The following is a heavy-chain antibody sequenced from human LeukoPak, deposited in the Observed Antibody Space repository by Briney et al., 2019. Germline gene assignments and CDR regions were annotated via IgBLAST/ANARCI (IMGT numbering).Heavy chain of an antibody. D-gene: IGHD3-16*01. Sequence: GGSLRLSCAASGFIFSNAWMSWVRQAPGKGLEWVGRIKSKTDGGTTDYAAPVKGRFTISRDDSKNTLYLQMNSLKTEDTAVYYCTTDTGYDYVWGSYLGSYFDYWGQGTLVTVSS. CDR3: TTDTGYDYVWGSYLGSYFDY. CDR1: GFIFSNAW. CDR2: IKSKTDGGTT. J-gene: IGHJ4*02. V-gene: IGHV3-15*01.